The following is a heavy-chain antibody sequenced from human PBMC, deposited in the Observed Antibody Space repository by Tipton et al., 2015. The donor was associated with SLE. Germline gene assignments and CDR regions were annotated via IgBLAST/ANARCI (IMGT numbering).Heavy chain of an antibody. V-gene: IGHV5-51*01. D-gene: IGHD6-13*01. Sequence: QSGAEVKKPGESLKISCKGSGYSFTSYWIAWVRQMPGKGLEWMGIIYPGDSDTRYSPSFQGQVTFSADKSITTAYLQWSSLTASDTAIYYCARMTYSSSWYHYYDTTGWGAFDIWGQGTMVTVSS. CDR2: IYPGDSDT. CDR3: ARMTYSSSWYHYYDTTGWGAFDI. J-gene: IGHJ3*02. CDR1: GYSFTSYW.